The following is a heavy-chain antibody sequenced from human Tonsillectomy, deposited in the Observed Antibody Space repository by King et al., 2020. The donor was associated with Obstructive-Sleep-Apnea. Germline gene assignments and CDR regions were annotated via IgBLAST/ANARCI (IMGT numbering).Heavy chain of an antibody. D-gene: IGHD6-13*01. V-gene: IGHV4-34*01. CDR1: GGSFSGYY. CDR3: ARVPSIAAAGIDY. CDR2: INHSGST. Sequence: VQLQQWGAGLLKPSETLSLTCAVYGGSFSGYYWSWIRQPPGKGLEWIGEINHSGSTNYNPSLKSRVTISVDTSKNQFSLKLSSVTAADTAVYYCARVPSIAAAGIDYWGQGTLVTVSS. J-gene: IGHJ4*02.